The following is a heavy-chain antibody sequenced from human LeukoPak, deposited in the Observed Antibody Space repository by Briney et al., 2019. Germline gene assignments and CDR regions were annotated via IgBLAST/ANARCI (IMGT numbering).Heavy chain of an antibody. CDR1: GFAVSHNY. J-gene: IGHJ4*02. V-gene: IGHV3-53*01. CDR3: ATRSLISPY. CDR2: IYSGGST. D-gene: IGHD3-3*02. Sequence: AGGSLRLSCAASGFAVSHNYMSWVRQPPGKGLEWVSCIYSGGSTDYADSVKGRFTISRDNSRNTLYLQMNSLRAEDTAVYYCATRSLISPYWGQGALVTVSS.